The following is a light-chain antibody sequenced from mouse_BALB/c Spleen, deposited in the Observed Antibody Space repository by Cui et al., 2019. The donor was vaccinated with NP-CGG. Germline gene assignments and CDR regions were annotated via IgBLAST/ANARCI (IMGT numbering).Light chain of an antibody. Sequence: QAVVTQESALITSSGETVTLICRSSTGAVTTSNYANWVQEKPDHLFTGLIGGTNNRAPGVPARFSGSLIGNKAALTITGAQTEDEAIYFCALWYSNHWVFGGGTKLTVL. CDR3: ALWYSNHWV. J-gene: IGLJ1*01. CDR2: GTN. V-gene: IGLV1*01. CDR1: TGAVTTSNY.